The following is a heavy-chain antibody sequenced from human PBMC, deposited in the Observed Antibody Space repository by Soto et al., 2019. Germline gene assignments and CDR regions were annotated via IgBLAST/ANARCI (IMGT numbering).Heavy chain of an antibody. Sequence: ELQLVESGGGLVQPGGSLKLSCAASGFTFSSYDMDWVRQAPGKGLEWVSRISGSSSTMYYADSVKGRFTISRDNAKNALYLQMNSLRDEDTAVYYCATINYEFITYYAMGVWGQGTTVTVSS. V-gene: IGHV3-48*02. CDR3: ATINYEFITYYAMGV. J-gene: IGHJ6*02. CDR2: ISGSSSTM. CDR1: GFTFSSYD. D-gene: IGHD3-3*01.